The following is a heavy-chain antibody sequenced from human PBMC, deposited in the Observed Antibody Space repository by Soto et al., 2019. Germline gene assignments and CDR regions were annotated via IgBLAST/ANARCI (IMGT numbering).Heavy chain of an antibody. V-gene: IGHV4-30-4*01. Sequence: QVQLQESGPGLVKPSQTLSLTCTVSGGSISSADYYWSWIRQPPGKGLEWIGYFHSSGATYKDPSLKSRVPISVDTSKNQLSLKLYSVTAADTAVYYCASIWFGDFDYWGHGTLVTVSS. CDR2: FHSSGAT. D-gene: IGHD3-10*01. CDR3: ASIWFGDFDY. J-gene: IGHJ4*01. CDR1: GGSISSADYY.